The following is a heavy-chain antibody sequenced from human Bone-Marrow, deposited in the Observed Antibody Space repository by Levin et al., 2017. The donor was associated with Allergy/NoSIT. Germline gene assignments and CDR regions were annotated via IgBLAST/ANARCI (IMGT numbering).Heavy chain of an antibody. CDR2: INPNTGVT. CDR1: GYSFTGFY. V-gene: IGHV1-2*02. CDR3: ATTFAGFSGVPFDN. J-gene: IGHJ4*02. D-gene: IGHD6-19*01. Sequence: RPGGSLRLSCKASGYSFTGFYTHWVRQAPGQGLEWMGWINPNTGVTSSAEKFQGRVTMTRDTSISTAYLTLSGLKSDDTAIYYCATTFAGFSGVPFDNWGPGTLVTVSS.